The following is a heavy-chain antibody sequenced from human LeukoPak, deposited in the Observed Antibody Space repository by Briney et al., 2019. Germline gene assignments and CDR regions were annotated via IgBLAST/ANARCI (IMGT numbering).Heavy chain of an antibody. D-gene: IGHD2-15*01. CDR1: GGSISSYY. J-gene: IGHJ4*02. Sequence: PSETLSLTCTVSGGSISSYYWSWIRQPPGKGLEWIGHIYYSGSTNYNPSLKSRVTISVDTSKNQFSLKLSSVTAADTAVYYCARIVCGTFDYWGQGTLVTVSS. V-gene: IGHV4-59*01. CDR2: IYYSGST. CDR3: ARIVCGTFDY.